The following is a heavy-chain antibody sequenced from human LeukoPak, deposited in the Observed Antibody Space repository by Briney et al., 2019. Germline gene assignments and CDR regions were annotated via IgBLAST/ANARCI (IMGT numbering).Heavy chain of an antibody. D-gene: IGHD5-12*01. CDR3: VNLGYSD. Sequence: GGSLRLSCEASGFRFSAAWMTWVRQAPGKGLEWVATIKNDGSDKDYVDSVKGRFTLSRDNAKNLVYLQMNSLRVEDTAVYYCVNLGYSDGGQGTLVTVSS. CDR1: GFRFSAAW. CDR2: IKNDGSDK. V-gene: IGHV3-7*01. J-gene: IGHJ4*02.